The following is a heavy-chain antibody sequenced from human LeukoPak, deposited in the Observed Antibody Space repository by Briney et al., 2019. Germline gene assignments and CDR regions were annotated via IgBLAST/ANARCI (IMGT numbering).Heavy chain of an antibody. CDR2: ITIDGGTT. V-gene: IGHV3-64D*09. CDR1: GFAFRSYT. D-gene: IGHD1-26*01. J-gene: IGHJ4*02. CDR3: VKDLSGSYSFDY. Sequence: GGSLRLSCAASGFAFRSYTMHWVRQAPGKGLDFVSAITIDGGTTYYSDSVKGRFTISRDNSKNTLSLQLSSLRPEDTAVYCCVKDLSGSYSFDYWGQGTLVTVSS.